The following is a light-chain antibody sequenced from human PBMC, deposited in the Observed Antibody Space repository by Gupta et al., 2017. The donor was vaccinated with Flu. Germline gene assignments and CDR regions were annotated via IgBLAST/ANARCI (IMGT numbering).Light chain of an antibody. Sequence: AIQMTQSPSSLSTSVGDRVTITCRASQGIRNDLGWYQQKPGKAPKLLIYAASSLQSGVPSRFSGSGSGTDFTLTISSLQPEDFATYYCRQDDNYPRTFGQGTKVEIK. CDR3: RQDDNYPRT. CDR1: QGIRND. CDR2: AAS. V-gene: IGKV1-6*02. J-gene: IGKJ1*01.